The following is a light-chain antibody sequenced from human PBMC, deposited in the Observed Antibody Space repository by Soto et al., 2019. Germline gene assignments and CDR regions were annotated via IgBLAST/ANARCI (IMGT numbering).Light chain of an antibody. V-gene: IGKV3D-20*02. J-gene: IGKJ5*01. CDR2: GTS. CDR3: QQRSNRIT. Sequence: EIVLTQSPGTLSLSPGERATLPCRASQSVKSSYLAWYQHKPGQAPRLLIYGTSSRAAAIPARFSGSWSGTDFTLTVSSLEPEDFALYYCQQRSNRITFGQGTRLEIK. CDR1: QSVKSSY.